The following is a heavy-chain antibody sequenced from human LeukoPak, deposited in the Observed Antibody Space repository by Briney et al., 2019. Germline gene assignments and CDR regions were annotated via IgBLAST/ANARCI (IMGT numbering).Heavy chain of an antibody. CDR3: AREGIPTGDFDY. CDR1: GGSISSYY. J-gene: IGHJ4*02. Sequence: PSETLSLTRTVSGGSISSYYWSWIRQPRGKGLEWIGYIYYSGSTNYNPSLKRRVTISVDTSKNQFSLKLSSVTAADTAVYYCAREGIPTGDFDYWGQGTLVTVSS. CDR2: IYYSGST. D-gene: IGHD4-17*01. V-gene: IGHV4-59*01.